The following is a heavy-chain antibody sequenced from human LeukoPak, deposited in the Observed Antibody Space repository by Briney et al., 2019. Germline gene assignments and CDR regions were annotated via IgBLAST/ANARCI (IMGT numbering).Heavy chain of an antibody. CDR2: IIPILGIA. CDR3: ARVVSGVTTSRYYMDV. CDR1: GGTFSSYT. Sequence: SVKVSCKASGGTFSSYTISWVRQAPGQGLEWMGRIIPILGIANYAQKFQGRVTITADKSTSTAYMELSSLRSEDTAVYYCARVVSGVTTSRYYMDVWGKGTTVTVSS. D-gene: IGHD4-17*01. J-gene: IGHJ6*03. V-gene: IGHV1-69*02.